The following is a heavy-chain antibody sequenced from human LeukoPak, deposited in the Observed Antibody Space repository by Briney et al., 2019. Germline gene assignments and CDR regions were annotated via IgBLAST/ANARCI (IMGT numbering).Heavy chain of an antibody. V-gene: IGHV3-30*18. CDR2: ISYAVTNE. J-gene: IGHJ4*02. Sequence: GGSLRLSCAASGFTFSSNGMHLVRQAPGKGLEWVTAISYAVTNEYFADSVKGRFSISRDNSNNTLYLQMDSLRTEDTAVYYCAKDRGYCSGGSCYDFDYWGQGALVTVSS. CDR1: GFTFSSNG. D-gene: IGHD2-15*01. CDR3: AKDRGYCSGGSCYDFDY.